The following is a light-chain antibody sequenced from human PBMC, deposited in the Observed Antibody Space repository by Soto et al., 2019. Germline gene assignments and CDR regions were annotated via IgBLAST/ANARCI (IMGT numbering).Light chain of an antibody. V-gene: IGKV3D-20*02. CDR1: QSVSSDY. Sequence: EIVLTQSPGTLSLSPGERATLSCRASQSVSSDYLAWYQQKPGQAPRLLIYGSSSRATGIPDRFSGSGFGTDFTLTISSLEPEDFAVYYCQQRSNWPPTFGQGTRLEIK. J-gene: IGKJ5*01. CDR2: GSS. CDR3: QQRSNWPPT.